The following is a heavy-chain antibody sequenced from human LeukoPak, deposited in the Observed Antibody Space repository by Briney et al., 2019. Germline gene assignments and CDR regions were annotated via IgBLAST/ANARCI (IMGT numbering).Heavy chain of an antibody. J-gene: IGHJ4*02. Sequence: GGSLRLSCAASGFTFSSYSMNRVRQAPGKGLEWVSSISSSSSYIYYADSVKGRFTISRDNAKTSLYLQMNSLRAEDTAVYYCARDYGGNIRGYFDYWGQGTLVTVSS. CDR1: GFTFSSYS. CDR2: ISSSSSYI. CDR3: ARDYGGNIRGYFDY. V-gene: IGHV3-21*01. D-gene: IGHD4-23*01.